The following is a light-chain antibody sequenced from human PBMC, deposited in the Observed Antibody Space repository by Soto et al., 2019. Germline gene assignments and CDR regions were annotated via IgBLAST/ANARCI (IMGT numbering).Light chain of an antibody. V-gene: IGKV4-1*01. CDR1: QSVLYSSNNKNY. Sequence: DIVMTQSPDSLAVSLGVRATINCKSNQSVLYSSNNKNYLAWYQQKPGQPPKLLIYWASTRESGVPDRFSGSGSGTVFTLTISSLQAEDVAVYYCQQYYSTPYTFGQGTKLEIK. CDR2: WAS. CDR3: QQYYSTPYT. J-gene: IGKJ2*01.